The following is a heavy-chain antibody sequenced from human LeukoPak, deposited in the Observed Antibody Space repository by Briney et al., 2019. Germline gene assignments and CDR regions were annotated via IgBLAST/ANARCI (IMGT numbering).Heavy chain of an antibody. D-gene: IGHD2-2*01. V-gene: IGHV3-23*01. CDR2: ISSSGGGT. J-gene: IGHJ4*02. CDR1: GFTFSSNS. Sequence: GGSLRLSCAASGFTFSSNSMRWVRQAPGKGLEWVAAISSSGGGTDYADSVKGRFTISRDNSKNTLYLQMNSLRAEDTAVYYCAKAWSVAPGLFDYWGQGTLVTVSS. CDR3: AKAWSVAPGLFDY.